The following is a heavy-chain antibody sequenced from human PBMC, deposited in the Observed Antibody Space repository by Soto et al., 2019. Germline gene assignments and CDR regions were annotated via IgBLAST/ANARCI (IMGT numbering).Heavy chain of an antibody. CDR3: AKPRMVRAVLQNYFDY. V-gene: IGHV3-30-3*02. J-gene: IGHJ4*02. Sequence: QVQLVASGGGVVQPGRSLRLSCAASGFTFSSYAMHWVRQAPGKGLEWVAIISYDTNNKYYADSVKGRFTISRDNSKDSMYLRMNSLRAEATAVYYCAKPRMVRAVLQNYFDYWGQGTLVTVSS. D-gene: IGHD3-10*01. CDR1: GFTFSSYA. CDR2: ISYDTNNK.